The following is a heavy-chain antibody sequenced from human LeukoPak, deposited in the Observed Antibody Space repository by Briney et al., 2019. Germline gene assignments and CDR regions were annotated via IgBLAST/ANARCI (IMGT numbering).Heavy chain of an antibody. V-gene: IGHV1-46*01. J-gene: IGHJ4*02. D-gene: IGHD5-12*01. CDR3: ARPVDVVGVVATIFDY. CDR1: GYTFTSYY. Sequence: ASVKVSCKASGYTFTSYYMHWVRQAPGQGLEWMAIINPSGGRISYAQKFQGRVTMTRDTSTSTVYMELSSLRSEDTAVYYCARPVDVVGVVATIFDYWGQGTLVTVSS. CDR2: INPSGGRI.